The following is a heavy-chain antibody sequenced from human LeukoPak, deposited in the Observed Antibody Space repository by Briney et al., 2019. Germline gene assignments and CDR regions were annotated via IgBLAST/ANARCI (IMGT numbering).Heavy chain of an antibody. CDR3: AKDPLGFQRGA. Sequence: GGSLRLSCAASGFTFTSYSMNWVRQAPGKGLEWVSTISGGGGSTYYADSVKGRFTISRDNSKNTLYLQVNSLRAEDTAVYYCAKDPLGFQRGAWGQGTLVTVSS. CDR1: GFTFTSYS. CDR2: ISGGGGST. J-gene: IGHJ4*02. V-gene: IGHV3-23*01. D-gene: IGHD4/OR15-4a*01.